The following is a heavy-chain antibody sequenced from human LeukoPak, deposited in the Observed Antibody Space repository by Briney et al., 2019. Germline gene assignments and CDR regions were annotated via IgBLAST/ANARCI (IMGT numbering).Heavy chain of an antibody. V-gene: IGHV5-51*01. Sequence: GESLKISCKGSGYTFISYWVAWVRQMPGKGLEWMGIIYPRDSDTRNSPSFQGRVTISAEKSINTAYLQWSGLKASDTAVYYCARHVTTASAARGFDIWGQGTMVTVSS. CDR3: ARHVTTASAARGFDI. CDR1: GYTFISYW. J-gene: IGHJ3*02. D-gene: IGHD1-14*01. CDR2: IYPRDSDT.